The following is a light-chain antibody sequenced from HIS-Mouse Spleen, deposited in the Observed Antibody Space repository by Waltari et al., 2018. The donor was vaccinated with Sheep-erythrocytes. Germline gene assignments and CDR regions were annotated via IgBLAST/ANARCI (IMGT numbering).Light chain of an antibody. V-gene: IGLV2-14*03. J-gene: IGLJ2*01. Sequence: QSALTQPASVSGSPGQSITISCTGTSSDVGGYNYVSWYQQHPGKAPKLMIYAVSNRPSGVSNRFSGSKPGNTASLTISGLQAEDEADYYCSSYTSSSTLVFGGGTKLTVL. CDR1: SSDVGGYNY. CDR2: AVS. CDR3: SSYTSSSTLV.